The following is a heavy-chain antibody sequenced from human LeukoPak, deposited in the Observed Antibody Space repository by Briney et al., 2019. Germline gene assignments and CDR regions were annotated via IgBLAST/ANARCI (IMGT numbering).Heavy chain of an antibody. V-gene: IGHV5-51*01. D-gene: IGHD5-12*01. CDR3: ARLGLDIATMMGVDY. CDR1: GYSFSNYW. CDR2: IYPRDSDT. J-gene: IGHJ4*02. Sequence: GESLKISCKGSGYSFSNYWIAWVRQMPGKGLEWMGIIYPRDSDTRYSPSFQGQVTISADKSINTAYLQWSSLKSPDTAVYYCARLGLDIATMMGVDYWGQGTLVTVSS.